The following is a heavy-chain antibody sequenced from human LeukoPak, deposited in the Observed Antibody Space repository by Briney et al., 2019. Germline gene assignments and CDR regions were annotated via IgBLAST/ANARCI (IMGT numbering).Heavy chain of an antibody. J-gene: IGHJ3*01. D-gene: IGHD2-2*01. CDR3: AKSYAVVQAAEVDL. V-gene: IGHV3-23*01. Sequence: GGSLRLSCAASGFTFSSYAVSWVRQAPGKGLEWVSAISGSGGSTYYADSVKGRFTISRDNSKNTLYLQMNSMRAEDTAVYHCAKSYAVVQAAEVDLWGQGTRVTVSS. CDR2: ISGSGGST. CDR1: GFTFSSYA.